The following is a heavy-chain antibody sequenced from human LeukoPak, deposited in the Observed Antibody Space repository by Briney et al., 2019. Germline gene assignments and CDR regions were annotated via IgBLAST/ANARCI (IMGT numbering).Heavy chain of an antibody. CDR2: IIPILDVA. V-gene: IGHV1-69*04. J-gene: IGHJ6*02. CDR1: GGTFNTYA. CDR3: ARFPVRGYTYGSVIHHMDV. D-gene: IGHD5-18*01. Sequence: VKVSCNASGGTFNTYAITWVRQAPGQGLEWMGRIIPILDVADYAQQFQGRVTISADRSTSTVYMDLSSLRSEDTATYYCARFPVRGYTYGSVIHHMDVWGQGTTVTVSS.